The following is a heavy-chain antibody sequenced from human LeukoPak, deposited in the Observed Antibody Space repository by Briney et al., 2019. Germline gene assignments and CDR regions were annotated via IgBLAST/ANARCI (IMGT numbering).Heavy chain of an antibody. CDR1: GYTLTELS. J-gene: IGHJ4*02. Sequence: ASVKVSCKVSGYTLTELSMHWVRQAPGKGLEWMGGFDPEDGETIYAQKFQGRVTMTEDTSTDTAYMELSSLRSEDTAVYYCATCPSGIVGALLDYWGQGTLVTVSS. V-gene: IGHV1-24*01. CDR2: FDPEDGET. D-gene: IGHD1-26*01. CDR3: ATCPSGIVGALLDY.